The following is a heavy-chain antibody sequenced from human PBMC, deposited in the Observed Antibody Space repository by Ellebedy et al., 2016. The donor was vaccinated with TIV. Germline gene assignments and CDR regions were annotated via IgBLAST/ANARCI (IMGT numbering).Heavy chain of an antibody. J-gene: IGHJ6*02. Sequence: MPSETLSLTCTVSGASGSVTNSGDFWGWIRQPPGKGLEYIGYMRYSGSSQYNSSLKSRVTISLDTSKNQFSLRLSSVTAADTAVYYCARDARYNWNYDFYYYGMDVWGQGTTVTVSS. CDR3: ARDARYNWNYDFYYYGMDV. CDR1: GASGSVTNSGDF. V-gene: IGHV4-61*08. D-gene: IGHD1-7*01. CDR2: MRYSGSS.